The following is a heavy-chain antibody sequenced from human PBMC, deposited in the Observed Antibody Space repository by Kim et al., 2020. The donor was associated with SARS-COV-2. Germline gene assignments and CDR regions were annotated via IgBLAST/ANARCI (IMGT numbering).Heavy chain of an antibody. V-gene: IGHV4-4*02. CDR2: IYHSGST. D-gene: IGHD6-13*01. CDR3: ARKRAAAGSWDYYYGMDV. J-gene: IGHJ6*02. Sequence: SETLSLTCAVSGGSISSSNWWSWVRQPPGKGLEWIGEIYHSGSTNYNPSLKSRVTISVDKSKNQFSLKLSSVTAADTAVYYCARKRAAAGSWDYYYGMDVWGQGTTGTV. CDR1: GGSISSSNW.